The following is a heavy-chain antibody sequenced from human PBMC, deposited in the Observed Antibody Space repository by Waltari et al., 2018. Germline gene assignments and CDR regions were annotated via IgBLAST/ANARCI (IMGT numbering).Heavy chain of an antibody. CDR1: GFIFSSYA. V-gene: IGHV3-64*01. J-gene: IGHJ4*02. CDR2: ISTNGGST. Sequence: RLSCVASGFIFSSYAMHWVRQAPGRGLEYVSIISTNGGSTYYANSAKGRFTISRDNSKNTLYLQMGSLRPEDMAVYYCARGRPYSSGWEPADYWGQGALVTVSS. CDR3: ARGRPYSSGWEPADY. D-gene: IGHD6-19*01.